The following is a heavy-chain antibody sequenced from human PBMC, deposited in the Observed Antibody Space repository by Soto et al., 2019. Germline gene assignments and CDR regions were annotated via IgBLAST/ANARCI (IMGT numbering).Heavy chain of an antibody. CDR1: GYTFTSYD. J-gene: IGHJ5*02. D-gene: IGHD3-3*01. Sequence: ASVKVSCKASGYTFTSYDINWVRQATGQGLEWMGWMNPNSGNTGYAQKFQGRVTMTRNTSISTAYIELSSLRSEGTAVYYCERDLINVFWSVFDPGGQETLVTVSS. CDR3: ERDLINVFWSVFDP. V-gene: IGHV1-8*01. CDR2: MNPNSGNT.